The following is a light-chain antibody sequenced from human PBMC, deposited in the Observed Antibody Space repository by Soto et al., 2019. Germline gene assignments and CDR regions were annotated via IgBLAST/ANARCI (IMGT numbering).Light chain of an antibody. CDR2: WVS. CDR3: MQGTHWPWT. CDR1: QGLVYSDGRTY. Sequence: DVVLTQSPLSLPVTLGQPASISCRSSQGLVYSDGRTYLHWFQQRPGQSPRRLIYWVSNRDSGVPDRFSGSGSGTDFTLQISRVEAEDVGVYYCMQGTHWPWTFGQGTKVEIK. J-gene: IGKJ1*01. V-gene: IGKV2-30*01.